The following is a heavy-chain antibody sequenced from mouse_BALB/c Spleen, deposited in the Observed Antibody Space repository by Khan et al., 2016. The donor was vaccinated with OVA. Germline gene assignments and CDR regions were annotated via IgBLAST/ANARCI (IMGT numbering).Heavy chain of an antibody. CDR3: ARSGLRWDFDY. V-gene: IGHV1-7*01. Sequence: VQLQESGAELAKPGASVKMSCKASGYTFINYWIIWVKQRPGQGLEWIGYINPSTGYTEYNQNFKDKATLTADKSSSTAYMQLSSLSSEDSAVYYCARSGLRWDFDYWGQGTTLTVSS. CDR2: INPSTGYT. D-gene: IGHD1-1*01. CDR1: GYTFINYW. J-gene: IGHJ2*01.